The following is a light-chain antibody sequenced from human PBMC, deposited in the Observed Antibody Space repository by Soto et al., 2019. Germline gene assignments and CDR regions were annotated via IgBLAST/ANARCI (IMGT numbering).Light chain of an antibody. CDR2: DAS. Sequence: EIVLTQSPSTLSVSPGERATLSCRASQSVNKHLAWYQHKPGQAPRLLIYDASNRATGIPARFSGSGSGTDFTLTIASLEPEDFAVYYCQHRSNSWTFGQGTKVDI. CDR3: QHRSNSWT. CDR1: QSVNKH. V-gene: IGKV3-11*01. J-gene: IGKJ1*01.